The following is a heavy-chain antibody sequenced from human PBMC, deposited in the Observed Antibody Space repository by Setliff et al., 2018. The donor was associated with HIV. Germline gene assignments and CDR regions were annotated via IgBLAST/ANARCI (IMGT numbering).Heavy chain of an antibody. CDR1: GFTFSSYG. D-gene: IGHD5-18*01. V-gene: IGHV3-49*04. CDR3: TRLRGYSYGLASYYYYYMDV. Sequence: GGSLRLSCAASGFTFSSYGIHWVRQAPGKGLEWVGCTRSKAYGGTTEYAASVKGRFTISRDDSESIAYLQMNSLKTEDTAVYYCTRLRGYSYGLASYYYYYMDVWGKGTTVTVSS. CDR2: TRSKAYGGTT. J-gene: IGHJ6*03.